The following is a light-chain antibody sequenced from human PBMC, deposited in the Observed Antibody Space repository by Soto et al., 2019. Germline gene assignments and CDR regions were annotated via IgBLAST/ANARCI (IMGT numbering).Light chain of an antibody. CDR1: QNVGTN. CDR3: QQYDDCPPIT. CDR2: GAS. V-gene: IGKV3-15*01. Sequence: EIVMTQSPATLSVSPGERATLSCRASQNVGTNLAWYQQKPGQAPRLLIYGASTRATGIPARFSGTGSGTEFTLTISSLQSEDFAVDHCQQYDDCPPITFGQGTRLEIK. J-gene: IGKJ5*01.